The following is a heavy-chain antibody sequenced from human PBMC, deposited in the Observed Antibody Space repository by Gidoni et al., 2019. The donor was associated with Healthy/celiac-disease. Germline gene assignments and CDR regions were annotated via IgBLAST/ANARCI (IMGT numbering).Heavy chain of an antibody. V-gene: IGHV2-26*01. CDR2: IFSNDEK. Sequence: QVTLKESGPVLVKPTETITLTCTVSGFSLSNARMGVSWIRQPPGKALEWLAHIFSNDEKSYSTSLKSRLTISKDTAKSQVVLTMTNLDPVDTATYYCARIPGYYDSPKREWNWFDPWGQGTLVTVSS. CDR1: GFSLSNARMG. D-gene: IGHD3-22*01. CDR3: ARIPGYYDSPKREWNWFDP. J-gene: IGHJ5*02.